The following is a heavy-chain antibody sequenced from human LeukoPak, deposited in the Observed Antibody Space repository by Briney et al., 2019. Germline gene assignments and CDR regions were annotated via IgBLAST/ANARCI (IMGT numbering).Heavy chain of an antibody. CDR3: AREKYSGYDSLCFDY. Sequence: ASVKVSCKASGGTFSSYAISWVRQAPGQGLEWMGGIIPIFGTANYAQKFQGRVAITADESTSTAYMELSSLRSEDTAVYYCAREKYSGYDSLCFDYWGQGTLVTVSP. J-gene: IGHJ4*02. V-gene: IGHV1-69*13. D-gene: IGHD5-12*01. CDR1: GGTFSSYA. CDR2: IIPIFGTA.